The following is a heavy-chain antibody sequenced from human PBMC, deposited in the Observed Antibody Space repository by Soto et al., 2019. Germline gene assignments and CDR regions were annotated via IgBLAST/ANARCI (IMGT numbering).Heavy chain of an antibody. Sequence: GGSLRLSCAASGFTFSSYAMHWVRQAPGKGLEWVAVISYDGSNKYYADSVKGRFTISRDNSKNTLYLQMNSLRAEDTAVYYCARDLQRVRGATWYYYYGMDVWGQGTTVTVSS. CDR1: GFTFSSYA. CDR2: ISYDGSNK. J-gene: IGHJ6*02. CDR3: ARDLQRVRGATWYYYYGMDV. D-gene: IGHD3-10*01. V-gene: IGHV3-30-3*01.